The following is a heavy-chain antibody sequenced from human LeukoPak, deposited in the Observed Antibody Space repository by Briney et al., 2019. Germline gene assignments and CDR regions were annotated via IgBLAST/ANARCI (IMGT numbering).Heavy chain of an antibody. CDR1: GGSISSSNW. D-gene: IGHD1-20*01. CDR2: IYHSGST. J-gene: IGHJ6*03. CDR3: ATDSPLTGTSYYMDV. V-gene: IGHV4-4*02. Sequence: PSETLSLTCAVSGGSISSSNWWSRVRQPPGKGLEWIGEIYHSGSTNYNPSLKSRVTISVDKSKNQFSLKLSSVTAADTAVYYCATDSPLTGTSYYMDVWGKGTTVTVSS.